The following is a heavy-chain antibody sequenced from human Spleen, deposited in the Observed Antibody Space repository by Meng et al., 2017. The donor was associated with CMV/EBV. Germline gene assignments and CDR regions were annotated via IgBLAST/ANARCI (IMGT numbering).Heavy chain of an antibody. CDR3: ARASGYYYFFDY. D-gene: IGHD3-22*01. Sequence: TVSGVSLRSADYYWSWVRQPPGKGLEWIGYIYYSGRTYYNPSLRSRVSLSVDTSENQFSLKLSSVTAADTALYYCARASGYYYFFDYWGQGTLVTVSS. CDR1: GVSLRSADYY. J-gene: IGHJ4*02. V-gene: IGHV4-30-4*08. CDR2: IYYSGRT.